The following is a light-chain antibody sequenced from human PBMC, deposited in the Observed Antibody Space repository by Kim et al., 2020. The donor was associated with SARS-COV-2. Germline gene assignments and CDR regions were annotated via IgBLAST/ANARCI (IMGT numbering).Light chain of an antibody. Sequence: SPGERATLSCRASQTIKNRLVWYQHKPGQAPRLLIYDATTRATGVPARFIGNGSETDFTLTISSLQSEDFAVYYCQQSNDWPPLTFGQGTKVDIK. CDR3: QQSNDWPPLT. CDR2: DAT. J-gene: IGKJ1*01. CDR1: QTIKNR. V-gene: IGKV3-15*01.